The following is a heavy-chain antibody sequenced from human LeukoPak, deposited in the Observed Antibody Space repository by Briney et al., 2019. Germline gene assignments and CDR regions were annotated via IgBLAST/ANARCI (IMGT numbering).Heavy chain of an antibody. CDR1: GYTFTSYG. CDR2: ISAYNGNT. J-gene: IGHJ6*03. V-gene: IGHV1-18*01. D-gene: IGHD2-15*01. CDR3: ARAGYCSGGSCYPYYYYYYMDV. Sequence: ASVKVSCRASGYTFTSYGISWVRQAPGQGLEWMGWISAYNGNTNYAQKLQGRVTMTTDTSTSTAYMELRSLRSDDTAVYYCARAGYCSGGSCYPYYYYYYMDVWGKGTTVTVSS.